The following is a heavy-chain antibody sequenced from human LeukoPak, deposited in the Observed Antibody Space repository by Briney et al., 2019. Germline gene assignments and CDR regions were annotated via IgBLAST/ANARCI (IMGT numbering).Heavy chain of an antibody. Sequence: SETLSLTCTVSGGSISSFYWSWIRQPPGKGLESIGYIYYSGSTNYNPSLKSRVTMSVDTSKNQFSLKLNSVTAADTAVYYCARGVVIAPQTFDYWGQGTLVTVSS. D-gene: IGHD2-21*01. CDR2: IYYSGST. V-gene: IGHV4-59*01. J-gene: IGHJ4*02. CDR3: ARGVVIAPQTFDY. CDR1: GGSISSFY.